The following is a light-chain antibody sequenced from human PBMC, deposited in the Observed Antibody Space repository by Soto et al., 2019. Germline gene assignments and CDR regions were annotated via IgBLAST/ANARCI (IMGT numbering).Light chain of an antibody. J-gene: IGKJ4*01. V-gene: IGKV3-15*01. CDR2: GA. CDR1: QSINIS. CDR3: RQYDDWLRLT. Sequence: EIVLTQSPGTLSLSPGKRATLSCRSSQSINISFAAWQQQRPHDARRLLFCGASRATASPPNLCGSRSGTEFNLLTSSLQSEDFSVFFCRQYDDWLRLTFGGGTNLDIK.